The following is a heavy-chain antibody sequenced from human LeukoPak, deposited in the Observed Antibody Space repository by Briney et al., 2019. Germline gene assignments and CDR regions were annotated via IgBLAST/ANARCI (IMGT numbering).Heavy chain of an antibody. D-gene: IGHD2-2*01. CDR1: GGSISSYY. CDR2: VHTSGST. J-gene: IGHJ6*02. V-gene: IGHV4-4*07. CDR3: ARECSGNNCPNNNMDV. Sequence: PSETLSLTCTVPGGSISSYYWSWIRHPAGKGLEWIGRVHTSGSTNYNPSLKSRVNMSVDTSQTQFSLKLSSVTAADTAVYYCARECSGNNCPNNNMDVWGQGTTVTVSS.